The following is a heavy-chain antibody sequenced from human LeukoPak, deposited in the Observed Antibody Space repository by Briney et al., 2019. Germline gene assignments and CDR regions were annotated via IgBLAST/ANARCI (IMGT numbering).Heavy chain of an antibody. J-gene: IGHJ4*02. CDR3: ARENSVPRYQDYYDSSGGDY. D-gene: IGHD3-22*01. CDR1: GYTFTSYG. Sequence: ASVKVSCKASGYTFTSYGISWVRQAPGQGLEWMGWISAYNDNTNYAQKLQGRVTMTTDTSTSTAYMELRSLRSDDTAVYYCARENSVPRYQDYYDSSGGDYWGQGTLVTVSS. CDR2: ISAYNDNT. V-gene: IGHV1-18*01.